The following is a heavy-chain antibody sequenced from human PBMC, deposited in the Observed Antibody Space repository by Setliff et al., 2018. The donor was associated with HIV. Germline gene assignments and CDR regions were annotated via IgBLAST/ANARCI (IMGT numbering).Heavy chain of an antibody. CDR1: GGTFSSYA. V-gene: IGHV1-69*05. D-gene: IGHD3-3*01. Sequence: SVKVSCKTSGGTFSSYAISWVRQAPGQGLEWMGGIIPIFGTANYAQKFQGRVTITTDESTSTAYMELSSLRSEDTAVYYCARGLRSNFWSGKPRYYFDYWGQGTLVTVSS. CDR3: ARGLRSNFWSGKPRYYFDY. J-gene: IGHJ4*02. CDR2: IIPIFGTA.